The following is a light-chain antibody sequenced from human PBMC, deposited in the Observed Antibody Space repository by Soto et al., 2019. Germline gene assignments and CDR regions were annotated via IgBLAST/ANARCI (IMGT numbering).Light chain of an antibody. CDR3: QQYGNSPFT. V-gene: IGKV3-20*01. Sequence: EIVLTQSPGTLSFSPGERATLSCRASQSVSNNFLPWYRQKPGQAPRLLIYGASNRATGTPDRFSGSGSGTDFTLTISRLEPEDFAVYYCQQYGNSPFTFGPGTKVDIK. CDR1: QSVSNNF. CDR2: GAS. J-gene: IGKJ3*01.